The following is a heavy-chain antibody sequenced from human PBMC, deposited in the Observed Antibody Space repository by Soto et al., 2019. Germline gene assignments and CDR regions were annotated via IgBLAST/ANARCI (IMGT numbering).Heavy chain of an antibody. CDR3: ARAGPGFCTNGVCWFDP. J-gene: IGHJ5*02. D-gene: IGHD2-8*01. V-gene: IGHV4-59*12. Sequence: SETLSLTCTVSGGSISSYYWSWIRQPPGKGLEWIGYIYYSGRTNYNPSLKSRVTISVDTSKNQFSLKLSSVTAADTAVYYCARAGPGFCTNGVCWFDPWGQGTLVTVSS. CDR2: IYYSGRT. CDR1: GGSISSYY.